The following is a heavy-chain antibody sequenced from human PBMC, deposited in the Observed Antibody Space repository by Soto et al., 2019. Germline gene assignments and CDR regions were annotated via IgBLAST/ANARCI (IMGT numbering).Heavy chain of an antibody. J-gene: IGHJ6*02. D-gene: IGHD3-22*01. CDR1: GYTLTELS. V-gene: IGHV1-24*01. CDR3: AGITMIVVGAYGMDG. Sequence: ASVKVSCKVSGYTLTELSMHWVRQAPGKGLEWMGGFDPEDAEIIYAQKFQGRVTMTEDTSPDTAYMELSSLRSEDTAVYYCAGITMIVVGAYGMDGWGQGTTVTVSS. CDR2: FDPEDAEI.